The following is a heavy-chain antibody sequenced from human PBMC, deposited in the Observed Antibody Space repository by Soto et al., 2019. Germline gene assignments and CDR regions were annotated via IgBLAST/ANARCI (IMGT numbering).Heavy chain of an antibody. D-gene: IGHD2-8*02. CDR3: AKHAENPLVSWFDP. Sequence: EVQLLESGGGLVQPGGSLRLSCAVSGFSFSPYAMSWVRQAPGKGLELVSGISAAGGNTYYADSVRGRFTISRDNAKDTLYLQITSLRAADTALYSCAKHAENPLVSWFDPCGQGPLVTVSS. J-gene: IGHJ5*02. CDR1: GFSFSPYA. CDR2: ISAAGGNT. V-gene: IGHV3-23*01.